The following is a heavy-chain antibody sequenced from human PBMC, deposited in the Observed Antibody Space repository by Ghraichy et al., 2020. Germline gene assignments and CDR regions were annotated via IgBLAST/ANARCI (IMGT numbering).Heavy chain of an antibody. CDR1: GGSLNTQY. CDR2: IYHDGST. V-gene: IGHV4-59*11. J-gene: IGHJ3*01. D-gene: IGHD2-15*01. Sequence: SETLSLTCSVSGGSLNTQYWSWIRQPPGKGLDYIGYIYHDGSTNYNPSLKGRVTISIDTSNNQFSLRLNSVTAADTAVYYCARGGCSDRTCRWLANDPFAFWGQGTMVTVS. CDR3: ARGGCSDRTCRWLANDPFAF.